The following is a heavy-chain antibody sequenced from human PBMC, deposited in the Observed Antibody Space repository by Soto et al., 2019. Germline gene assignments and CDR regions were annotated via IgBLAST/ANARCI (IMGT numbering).Heavy chain of an antibody. Sequence: PSETLSLTCAVSGGSISSSNWWSWVRQPPGKGLEWIGEIYHSGSINYNPSLKSRVTISVDKSKNQFSLKLSSVTAADTAVYYCASEPLSYIRFLEWSPSWAQGTLVTVSS. D-gene: IGHD3-3*01. CDR3: ASEPLSYIRFLEWSPS. J-gene: IGHJ4*02. V-gene: IGHV4-4*02. CDR2: IYHSGSI. CDR1: GGSISSSNW.